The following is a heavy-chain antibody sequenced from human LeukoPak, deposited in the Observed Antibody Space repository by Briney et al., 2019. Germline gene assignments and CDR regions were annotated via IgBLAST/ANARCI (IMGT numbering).Heavy chain of an antibody. V-gene: IGHV3-74*01. CDR2: IKSDGGT. D-gene: IGHD3-22*01. Sequence: GGSLRLSCAASGFTFSSYWMHWVRQAPGKGLVWVSRIKSDGGTNYADSVKGRFTISRDNAKNTLSPQMNSLRAEDTGVYYCARAPSEIGGYYPEYFRHWGQGTLVTVSS. J-gene: IGHJ1*01. CDR1: GFTFSSYW. CDR3: ARAPSEIGGYYPEYFRH.